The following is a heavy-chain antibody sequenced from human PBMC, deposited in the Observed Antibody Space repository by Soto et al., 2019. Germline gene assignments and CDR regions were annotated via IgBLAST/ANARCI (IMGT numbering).Heavy chain of an antibody. CDR3: ARADTAMDIPGS. J-gene: IGHJ5*02. CDR1: GGSISSGGYS. CDR2: VYYSGTP. D-gene: IGHD5-18*01. Sequence: SETLSLTCAVSGGSISSGGYSWSWIRQPPGKGLEWIASVYYSGTPYYNPSLKSRVTISIDTSKTQISLKLKSLTAADTAVYYCARADTAMDIPGSWGQGILVTVSS. V-gene: IGHV4-30-2*03.